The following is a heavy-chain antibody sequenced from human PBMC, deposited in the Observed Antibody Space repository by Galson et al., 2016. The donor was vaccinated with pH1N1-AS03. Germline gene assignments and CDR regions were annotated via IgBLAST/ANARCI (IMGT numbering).Heavy chain of an antibody. V-gene: IGHV1-18*04. CDR3: ARDRGFRPDTFDI. CDR1: GYTFSTHG. J-gene: IGHJ3*02. CDR2: ISGYDDDT. D-gene: IGHD2-15*01. Sequence: SVKVSCKASGYTFSTHGVSWVRQAPGQGLEWMGWISGYDDDTNYAQSVAGRVTMTTDKSTSTVYMELRSLRSDDTAVYYCARDRGFRPDTFDIWGQGTWVTVSS.